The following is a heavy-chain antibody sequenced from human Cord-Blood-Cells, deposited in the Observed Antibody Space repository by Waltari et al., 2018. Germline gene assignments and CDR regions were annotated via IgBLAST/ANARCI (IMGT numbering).Heavy chain of an antibody. CDR2: IIPIFGTA. J-gene: IGHJ3*02. V-gene: IGHV1-69*01. D-gene: IGHD2-8*02. CDR1: GGTFSSYA. CDR3: ARAQGDIVLVVYDDAFDI. Sequence: QVQLVQSGAEVKKPGSSGKVSCKASGGTFSSYAISWVRQAPGQGLEWMGGIIPIFGTANYAQKFQDRVTITADESTSTAYMELSSLRSEDTAVYYCARAQGDIVLVVYDDAFDIWGQGTMVTVSS.